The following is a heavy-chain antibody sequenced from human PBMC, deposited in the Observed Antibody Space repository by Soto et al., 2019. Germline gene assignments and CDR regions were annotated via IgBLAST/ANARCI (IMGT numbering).Heavy chain of an antibody. CDR1: GGSFSGYY. CDR3: AENLQGSGYHDAFDI. Sequence: QSQTLSLTCAVYGGSFSGYYWSWIRQPPGKGLEWIGEINHSGSTNYNPSLKSRVTISVDTSKNQFSLKLSSVTAADTAVYYCAENLQGSGYHDAFDIWGQGTMVTVSS. CDR2: INHSGST. V-gene: IGHV4-34*01. J-gene: IGHJ3*02. D-gene: IGHD3-3*01.